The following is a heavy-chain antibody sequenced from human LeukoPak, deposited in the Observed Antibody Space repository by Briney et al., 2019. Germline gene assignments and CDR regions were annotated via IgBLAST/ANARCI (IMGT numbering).Heavy chain of an antibody. D-gene: IGHD6-13*01. V-gene: IGHV1-58*01. CDR1: GFTFTSSA. Sequence: ASVKVSCKASGFTFTSSAVQWVRQARGQRLEWIGWIVVGSGNTNYAQRFQERVTITRDMSTSTAYMELSSLRSEDTAVYYCAAEAIAAAGWRDWGQGTLVNVSS. J-gene: IGHJ4*02. CDR3: AAEAIAAAGWRD. CDR2: IVVGSGNT.